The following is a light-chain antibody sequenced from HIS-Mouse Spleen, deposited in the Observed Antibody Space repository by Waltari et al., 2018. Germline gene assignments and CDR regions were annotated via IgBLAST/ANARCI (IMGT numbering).Light chain of an antibody. CDR3: YSTDSSGNHRV. V-gene: IGLV3-10*01. Sequence: SYELTQPPSVSVSPGQTARITCPGDALPKKYAYWYQQKSGQAPVLVIYEDSKRPAGIPERFSGSSSGKRATLTISGAQVEDEADYYCYSTDSSGNHRVFGGGTKLTVL. CDR2: EDS. J-gene: IGLJ2*01. CDR1: ALPKKY.